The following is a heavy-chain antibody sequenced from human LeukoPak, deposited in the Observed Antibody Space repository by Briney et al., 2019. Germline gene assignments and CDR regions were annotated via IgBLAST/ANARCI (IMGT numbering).Heavy chain of an antibody. Sequence: SETLSLTCTVSGGSISSYYWSWIRQPAGKGLECIGYIHYTGSTNYNPSLKSRVTISVETSKNQFSLKLKSVTAADTAVYYCARGGYYGSGNDFRFDPWGQGTLVTVSS. D-gene: IGHD3-10*01. V-gene: IGHV4-59*01. CDR3: ARGGYYGSGNDFRFDP. CDR1: GGSISSYY. CDR2: IHYTGST. J-gene: IGHJ5*02.